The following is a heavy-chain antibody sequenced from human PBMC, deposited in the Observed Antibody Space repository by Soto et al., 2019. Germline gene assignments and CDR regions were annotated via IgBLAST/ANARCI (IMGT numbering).Heavy chain of an antibody. CDR3: VRGTPTPGLDM. CDR1: VFRFSDYP. V-gene: IGHV3-7*03. CDR2: INRRGTST. J-gene: IGHJ6*02. D-gene: IGHD1-1*01. Sequence: LRLSFVGSVFRFSDYPLNWVRQAPGQGLEWVANINRRGTSTNYLDSVRGRFSTSRDSTRNSLYLNMDSLRVEDTATYYCVRGTPTPGLDMWGRGTTVTV.